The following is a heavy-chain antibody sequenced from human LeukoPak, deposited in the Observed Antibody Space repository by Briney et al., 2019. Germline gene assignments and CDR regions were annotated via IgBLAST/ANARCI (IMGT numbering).Heavy chain of an antibody. D-gene: IGHD3-10*01. Sequence: SVKVSCKASGGTFSSYAISWVRQAPGQGLEWMGRIIPILGIANYAQKFQGRVTITADKSTSTAYMELRSLRSDDTAVYYCARGGVGRSPGYYYYGMDVWGQGTTVTVSS. V-gene: IGHV1-69*04. CDR1: GGTFSSYA. J-gene: IGHJ6*02. CDR3: ARGGVGRSPGYYYYGMDV. CDR2: IIPILGIA.